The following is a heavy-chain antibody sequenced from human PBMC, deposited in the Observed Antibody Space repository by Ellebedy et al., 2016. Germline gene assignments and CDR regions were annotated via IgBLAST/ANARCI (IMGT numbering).Heavy chain of an antibody. J-gene: IGHJ4*02. CDR2: IYYSGNT. Sequence: SETLSLXCTVSGASISTYFWTWIRQPPGGGLEWIGLIYYSGNTNYNPSLESRVTMSLDTSKNQLSLTLNSVTAADTAVYYCARKDGDYWGPGTLVTVSS. CDR3: ARKDGDY. V-gene: IGHV4-59*01. D-gene: IGHD2/OR15-2a*01. CDR1: GASISTYF.